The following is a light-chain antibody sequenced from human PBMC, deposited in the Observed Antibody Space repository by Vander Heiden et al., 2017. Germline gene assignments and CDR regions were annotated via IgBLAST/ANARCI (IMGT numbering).Light chain of an antibody. CDR3: QQHESLPT. CDR1: QYIGKY. J-gene: IGKJ2*01. Sequence: RVTITCQASQYIGKYVSWYQQKPGKAPNLLIYAASNLEVGVPSRFSASGSGTEFILTINSLQPEDIAVYYCQQHESLPTFGQGTKVEIK. CDR2: AAS. V-gene: IGKV1-33*01.